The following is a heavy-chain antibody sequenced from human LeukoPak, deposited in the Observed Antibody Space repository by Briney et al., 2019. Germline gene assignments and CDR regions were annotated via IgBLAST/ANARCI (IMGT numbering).Heavy chain of an antibody. V-gene: IGHV3-73*01. CDR1: GFTFSGSA. J-gene: IGHJ5*02. CDR2: IDKKDNLYAT. CDR3: TRDRGTYNWFDP. Sequence: PGGSLKLSCAASGFTFSGSAVHWVRQSSGKGLEWVGHIDKKDNLYATAYAESVKGRFTISRDDSKDTAFLHMHSLKTEDTALYYCTRDRGTYNWFDPWGQGTLVTVSS. D-gene: IGHD2-15*01.